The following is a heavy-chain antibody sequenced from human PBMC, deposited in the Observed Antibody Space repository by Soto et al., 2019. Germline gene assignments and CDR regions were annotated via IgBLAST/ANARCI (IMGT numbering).Heavy chain of an antibody. CDR3: GSALETDSMRWYNWFDP. CDR2: IRQDGSEK. J-gene: IGHJ5*02. V-gene: IGHV3-7*01. D-gene: IGHD3-22*01. CDR1: GFTFSNYW. Sequence: PGGSLRLSCAASGFTFSNYWMTWVRQAPGKGLEWVAHIRQDGSEKYYVDSVKGRFTISRDNAKNSLYLQMNSLRAEDTAVYYCGSALETDSMRWYNWFDPWGQGTLVTVSS.